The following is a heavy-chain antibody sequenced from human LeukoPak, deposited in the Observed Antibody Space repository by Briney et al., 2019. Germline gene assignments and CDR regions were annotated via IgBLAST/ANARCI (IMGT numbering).Heavy chain of an antibody. CDR2: IQQDGGQK. CDR3: ARASNPWLQLS. D-gene: IGHD5-24*01. J-gene: IGHJ4*02. CDR1: GFTFSNYW. Sequence: GGSLRLSCAASGFTFSNYWMIWVRQAPGKGLEWVANIQQDGGQKRYADSVRGRFTVSRDNAQTSLYLHMNSLGAEDTAVYYCARASNPWLQLSWGQGTLVTVSS. V-gene: IGHV3-7*05.